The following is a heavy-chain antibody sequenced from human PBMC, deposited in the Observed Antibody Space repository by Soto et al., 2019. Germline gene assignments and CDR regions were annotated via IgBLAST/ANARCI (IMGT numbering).Heavy chain of an antibody. CDR2: INPSGGTT. V-gene: IGHV1-46*01. CDR1: GYSFASYY. J-gene: IGHJ4*02. Sequence: GASVKVSCKASGYSFASYYIHWVRQAPGQGLEWMGLINPSGGTTNYAQKFQGRVTMTRDTSTSTVYVELSSLRSEDTAVYYCARVYCSGGSCYGIDYWGQGTLVTVSS. D-gene: IGHD2-15*01. CDR3: ARVYCSGGSCYGIDY.